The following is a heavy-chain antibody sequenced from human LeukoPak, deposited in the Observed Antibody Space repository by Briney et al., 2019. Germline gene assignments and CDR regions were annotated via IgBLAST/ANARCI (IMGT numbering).Heavy chain of an antibody. Sequence: ASVTVSCKVSGYTLTELSMHWVRQAPGKGLEWMGGFDPEDGETIYAQKFQGRVTMTEDTSTDTAYMELSSLRSDDTAVYYCARRRNYCSSTSCPYYYYGMDVWGQGTTVTVSS. CDR2: FDPEDGET. D-gene: IGHD2-2*01. J-gene: IGHJ6*02. CDR1: GYTLTELS. V-gene: IGHV1-24*01. CDR3: ARRRNYCSSTSCPYYYYGMDV.